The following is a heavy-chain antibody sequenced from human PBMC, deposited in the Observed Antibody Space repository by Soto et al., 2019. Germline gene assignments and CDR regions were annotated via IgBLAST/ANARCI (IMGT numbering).Heavy chain of an antibody. CDR2: MNPNSGNT. V-gene: IGHV1-8*01. J-gene: IGHJ5*02. CDR1: GYTFTSYD. Sequence: ASVKVSCKASGYTFTSYDINWVRQATGQGLEWMGWMNPNSGNTGYAQKFQGRVTMTRNTSISTAYMELSSLRSEDTAVYYCARGVRGIYGDYLGAYWFDPWGQGTLVTVSS. D-gene: IGHD4-17*01. CDR3: ARGVRGIYGDYLGAYWFDP.